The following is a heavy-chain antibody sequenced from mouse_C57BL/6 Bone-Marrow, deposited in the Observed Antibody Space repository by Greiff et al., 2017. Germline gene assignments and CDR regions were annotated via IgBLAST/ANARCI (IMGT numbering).Heavy chain of an antibody. CDR2: IRLKSDNYAT. J-gene: IGHJ3*01. CDR3: TGSSYFAY. V-gene: IGHV6-3*01. Sequence: EVQLMESGGGLVQPGGSMKLSCVASGFTFSNYWMNWVRQSPVKGLEWVAQIRLKSDNYATHYAESVKGRFTISRDDSKSSVYLQMNNLRAEDTGIYYCTGSSYFAYWGQGTLVTVSA. CDR1: GFTFSNYW. D-gene: IGHD1-1*01.